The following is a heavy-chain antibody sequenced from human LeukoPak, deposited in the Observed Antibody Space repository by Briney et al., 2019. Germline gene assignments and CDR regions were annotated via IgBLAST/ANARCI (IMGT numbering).Heavy chain of an antibody. Sequence: PSETLSLTCAVSGGSISSSNWWSWVRQPPGKGLEWIGEIYHSGSTNYNPSLKSRVTISVDTSKNQFSLKLSSVTAADTAVYYCARARSGGNWFDPWGQGTLVTVSS. V-gene: IGHV4-4*02. D-gene: IGHD6-19*01. CDR2: IYHSGST. J-gene: IGHJ5*02. CDR3: ARARSGGNWFDP. CDR1: GGSISSSNW.